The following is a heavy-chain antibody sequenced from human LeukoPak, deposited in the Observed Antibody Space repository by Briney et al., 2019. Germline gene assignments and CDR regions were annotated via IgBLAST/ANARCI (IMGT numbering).Heavy chain of an antibody. CDR3: ARGQSYYHSSGRSIPFDY. CDR2: INHSGST. V-gene: IGHV4-34*01. D-gene: IGHD3-22*01. CDR1: GGSFSGYY. Sequence: SETLSLTCAVYGGSFSGYYWSWIRQPPGKGLEWIGEINHSGSTNYNPSLKSRVTISVDTSKNQFSLKLSSVTAADTAVYYCARGQSYYHSSGRSIPFDYWGQGTLVTVSS. J-gene: IGHJ4*02.